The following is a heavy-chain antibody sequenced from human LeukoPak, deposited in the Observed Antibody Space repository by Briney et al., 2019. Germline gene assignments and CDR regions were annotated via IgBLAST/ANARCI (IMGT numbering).Heavy chain of an antibody. CDR1: GFTFSSYG. V-gene: IGHV3-30*02. CDR3: AKDIGPGYKSDY. Sequence: PGGSLRLSCAASGFTFSSYGMHWVRQAPGKGLERVAFIRYDGSNKYYADSVKGRFTISRDNSKNTLYLQMNSLRAEDTAVYYCAKDIGPGYKSDYWGQGTLVTVSS. D-gene: IGHD5-24*01. J-gene: IGHJ4*02. CDR2: IRYDGSNK.